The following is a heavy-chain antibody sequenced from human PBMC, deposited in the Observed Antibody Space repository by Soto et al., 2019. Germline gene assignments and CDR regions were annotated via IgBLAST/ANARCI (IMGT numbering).Heavy chain of an antibody. V-gene: IGHV3-11*03. CDR3: AKTRVADSGYYFDH. D-gene: IGHD3-10*01. J-gene: IGHJ4*02. CDR1: GFTFGDSY. CDR2: ISGGSSYT. Sequence: PGGSLGLSYAASGFTFGDSYMSWIRQSPGKGLEWLSYISGGSSYTNYAESVKGRFTISRDNAKRSLFLQVNSLRADDTAIYYCAKTRVADSGYYFDHWGQGTMVTVSS.